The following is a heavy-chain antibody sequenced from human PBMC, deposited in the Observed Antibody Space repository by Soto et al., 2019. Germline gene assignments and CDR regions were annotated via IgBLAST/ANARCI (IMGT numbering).Heavy chain of an antibody. CDR1: GFTFSSYA. CDR3: AKEAPGNGLLSIDY. Sequence: EVQLLESGGGLVQPGGSLRLSCAASGFTFSSYAMSWVRRAPGKGLEWVSAISDSGGKTYYADSVKGRFTISRDNSKSTLYLQMNSLRAEDTAVYYCAKEAPGNGLLSIDYWGQGSLVTVSS. J-gene: IGHJ4*02. D-gene: IGHD3-3*01. V-gene: IGHV3-23*01. CDR2: ISDSGGKT.